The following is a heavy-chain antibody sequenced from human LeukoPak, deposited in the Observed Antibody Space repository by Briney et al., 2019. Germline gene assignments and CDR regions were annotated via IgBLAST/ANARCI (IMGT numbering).Heavy chain of an antibody. CDR3: ASILHYCSSTSCHNDAFDI. CDR1: GGTFSSYA. D-gene: IGHD2-2*01. J-gene: IGHJ3*02. Sequence: EASVKVSCKASGGTFSSYAINWVRQAPGQGLEWMGGIIPIFGTANYAQKFQGRVTITADESTSTAYMELSSLRSEDTAVYYCASILHYCSSTSCHNDAFDIWGQGTMVTVSS. CDR2: IIPIFGTA. V-gene: IGHV1-69*01.